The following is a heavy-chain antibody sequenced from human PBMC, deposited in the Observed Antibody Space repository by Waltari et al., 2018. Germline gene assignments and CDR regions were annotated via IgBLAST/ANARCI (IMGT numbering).Heavy chain of an antibody. CDR1: GYTFTGYY. J-gene: IGHJ4*02. D-gene: IGHD3-22*01. CDR3: ARGFHYYDSSGYYFPPYFDY. Sequence: QVQLVQSGAEVKKPGASVKVSCKASGYTFTGYYMHWVRQAPGQGLEWMGWINPNSGGTNYAQKFPGRFTMTSDTSIRTAYMGLGRLSSYDTAVYYCARGFHYYDSSGYYFPPYFDYWGQGTLVTVSS. V-gene: IGHV1-2*02. CDR2: INPNSGGT.